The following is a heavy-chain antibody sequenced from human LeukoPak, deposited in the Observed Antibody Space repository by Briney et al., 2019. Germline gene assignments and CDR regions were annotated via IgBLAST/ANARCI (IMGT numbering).Heavy chain of an antibody. CDR3: ARERRGYMDV. Sequence: PGGSLRLSCEASGFTFSSYSMNWVRQAPGKGLEWVSYISFSSATIHYADSVKGRFTISRDNAKNSLYLQMNSLRAEDTAVYYCARERRGYMDVWGKGTTVTISS. CDR2: ISFSSATI. V-gene: IGHV3-48*04. J-gene: IGHJ6*03. CDR1: GFTFSSYS.